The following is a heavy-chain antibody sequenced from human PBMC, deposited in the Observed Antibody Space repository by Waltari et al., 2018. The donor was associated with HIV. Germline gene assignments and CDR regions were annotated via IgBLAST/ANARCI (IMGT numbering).Heavy chain of an antibody. CDR1: GFTCDDYA. CDR3: AKSDIDYGMDV. Sequence: EVQLLASGGGLVPPGRSLRLSCAASGFTCDDYAMHWVRQVPGKCLEWVSGITWDSGRTGYADSVKGRFIISRDNAKNSLYLQMNSLRVEDTALYYCAKSDIDYGMDVWGQGTTVTVSS. V-gene: IGHV3-9*01. D-gene: IGHD2-15*01. CDR2: ITWDSGRT. J-gene: IGHJ6*02.